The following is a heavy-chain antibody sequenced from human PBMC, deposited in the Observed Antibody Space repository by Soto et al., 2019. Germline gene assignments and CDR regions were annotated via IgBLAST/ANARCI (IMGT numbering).Heavy chain of an antibody. Sequence: HPGGSLRLSCAASGFTFSSYWMSWVRQAPGKGLEWVANIKQDGSEKYYVDSVKGRFTISRDNAKNSLYLQMNSLRAEDTAVYYCARGIWSGYLGQPLGAFDIWGQGTMVTVSS. CDR3: ARGIWSGYLGQPLGAFDI. V-gene: IGHV3-7*03. D-gene: IGHD3-3*01. J-gene: IGHJ3*02. CDR1: GFTFSSYW. CDR2: IKQDGSEK.